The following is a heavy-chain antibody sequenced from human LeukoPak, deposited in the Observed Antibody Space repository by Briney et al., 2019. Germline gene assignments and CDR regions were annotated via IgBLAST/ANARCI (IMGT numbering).Heavy chain of an antibody. Sequence: GESLKISCKGSGYSFTSYWIGWVRQMPGKGLEWMGIIYPGDSDPRYSPSFQGQVTISADKSTSTAYLQWSSLKASETAMYYCARDPRRGWYGDDAFDIWGQGKMVTVSS. CDR3: ARDPRRGWYGDDAFDI. V-gene: IGHV5-51*01. CDR2: IYPGDSDP. D-gene: IGHD6-19*01. J-gene: IGHJ3*02. CDR1: GYSFTSYW.